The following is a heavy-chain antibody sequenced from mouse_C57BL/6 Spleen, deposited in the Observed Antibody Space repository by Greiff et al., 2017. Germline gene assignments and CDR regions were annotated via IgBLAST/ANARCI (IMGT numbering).Heavy chain of an antibody. Sequence: EVQLQQSGPGLVKPSQSLSLTCSVTGYSITSGYYWNWIRQFPGNKLEWMGYISYDGSNNYNPSLKNRISITRDTSKNQFFLKLNSVTTEDTATYYCASPPYYFDYWGQGTTLTVSS. CDR2: ISYDGSN. CDR3: ASPPYYFDY. CDR1: GYSITSGYY. V-gene: IGHV3-6*01. J-gene: IGHJ2*01.